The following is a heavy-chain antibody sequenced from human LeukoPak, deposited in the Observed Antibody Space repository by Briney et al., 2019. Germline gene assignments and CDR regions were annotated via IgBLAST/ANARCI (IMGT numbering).Heavy chain of an antibody. V-gene: IGHV3-23*01. D-gene: IGHD5-12*01. CDR2: ISGSSGST. J-gene: IGHJ4*02. Sequence: GGSLRLSCAASGFTFSSYSMNWVRHAPGKGLEWVSAISGSSGSTYYADSLKGRFTISRDNSKSTLYLQMNSLRAEDTAVYYCAKDRSRYSGYEFDYWGQGTLVTVSS. CDR1: GFTFSSYS. CDR3: AKDRSRYSGYEFDY.